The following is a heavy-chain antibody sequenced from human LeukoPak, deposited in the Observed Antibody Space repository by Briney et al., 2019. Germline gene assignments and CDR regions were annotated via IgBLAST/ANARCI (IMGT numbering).Heavy chain of an antibody. V-gene: IGHV4-34*01. D-gene: IGHD1-26*01. Sequence: SETLSLTCGVYGGSFSGYYWSWIRQPPGKGLEWIGEINHSGSTNYNPSLKSRVTISLDTSTNQFSLRLSSVTAADTAVYYCARIKPVGLRYYYMDVWGKGTTVTVSS. CDR2: INHSGST. CDR1: GGSFSGYY. CDR3: ARIKPVGLRYYYMDV. J-gene: IGHJ6*03.